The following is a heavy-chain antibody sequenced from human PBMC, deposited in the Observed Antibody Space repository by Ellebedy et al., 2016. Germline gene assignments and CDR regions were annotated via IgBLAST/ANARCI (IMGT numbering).Heavy chain of an antibody. CDR2: IYYSGST. V-gene: IGHV4-39*07. Sequence: SETLSLTXTVSGGSISSSSYYWGWIRQPPGKGLEWIGSIYYSGSTYYNPSLKSRVTISVDRSKNQFSLKLTSVTAADTAVYYCARVFAGKRITIFGVVRSYYMDVWGKGTTVTVSS. J-gene: IGHJ6*03. CDR1: GGSISSSSYY. D-gene: IGHD3-3*01. CDR3: ARVFAGKRITIFGVVRSYYMDV.